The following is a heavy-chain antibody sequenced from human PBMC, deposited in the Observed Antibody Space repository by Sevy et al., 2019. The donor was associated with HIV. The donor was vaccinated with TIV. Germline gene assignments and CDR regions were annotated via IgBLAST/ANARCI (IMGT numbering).Heavy chain of an antibody. CDR2: IRGKAFGGTT. V-gene: IGHV3-49*03. CDR1: GFSFGEYA. Sequence: GGSLRLSCSASGFSFGEYAISWFRQAPGKGLEWVAFIRGKAFGGTTEYAASVKGRFTISRDDSKSIAYLQMISLKTEDTAVYYCSREAGVVVVVAANQFDYWGQGTLVTVSS. D-gene: IGHD2-15*01. CDR3: SREAGVVVVVAANQFDY. J-gene: IGHJ4*02.